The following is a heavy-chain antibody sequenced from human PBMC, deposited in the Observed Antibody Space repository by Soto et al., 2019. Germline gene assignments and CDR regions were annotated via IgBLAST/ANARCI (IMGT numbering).Heavy chain of an antibody. J-gene: IGHJ6*03. CDR2: INHSGST. Sequence: QVQLQQWGAGLLKPSETLSLTCAVYGGSFSGYYWSWICQPPGKGLEWIGEINHSGSTNYNPSLKSRVTISVDTFKNQFSLKLSSVTAADTAVYYCARGGVRLYPPRPPHPNYYYYYYMHVWGKGTTVTVSS. V-gene: IGHV4-34*01. CDR3: ARGGVRLYPPRPPHPNYYYYYYMHV. CDR1: GGSFSGYY. D-gene: IGHD3-3*01.